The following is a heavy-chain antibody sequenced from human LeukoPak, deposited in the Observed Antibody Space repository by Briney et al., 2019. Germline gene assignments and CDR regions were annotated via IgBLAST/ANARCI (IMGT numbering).Heavy chain of an antibody. D-gene: IGHD3-22*01. Sequence: GGSLRLSCVASGFAFRNYGMHWIRQAPGKGLEWVAIIWNDGKRKYYADSVKGRAAISRDNSEKTMYLQLDRLRAEDTAVYYCARDWYYYDTNGFYFDYWGQGTLVIVSS. J-gene: IGHJ4*02. CDR2: IWNDGKRK. V-gene: IGHV3-33*01. CDR3: ARDWYYYDTNGFYFDY. CDR1: GFAFRNYG.